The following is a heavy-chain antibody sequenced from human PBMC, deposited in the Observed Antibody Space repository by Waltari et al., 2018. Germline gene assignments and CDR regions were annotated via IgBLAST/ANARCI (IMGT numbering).Heavy chain of an antibody. CDR1: GGSISSSSYY. D-gene: IGHD3-22*01. Sequence: QLQLQESGPGLVKPSETLSLTCTVSGGSISSSSYYWGWIRQPPGKGLEWIGSIYYSGSTSYNPSLKSRVTISVDTSKSQFSLKLGSVTAADTAVYYCARQQGGYYYGSSGYSYYYYGMDVWGQGTTVTVSS. J-gene: IGHJ6*02. CDR3: ARQQGGYYYGSSGYSYYYYGMDV. V-gene: IGHV4-39*01. CDR2: IYYSGST.